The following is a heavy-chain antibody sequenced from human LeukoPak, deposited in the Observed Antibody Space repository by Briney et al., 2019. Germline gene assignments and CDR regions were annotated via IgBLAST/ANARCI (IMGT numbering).Heavy chain of an antibody. V-gene: IGHV1-18*01. D-gene: IGHD1-26*01. CDR3: ARGKGASPDY. CDR1: GYTFTSYG. Sequence: ASVKVSCKASGYTFTSYGINWVRQALGQGLEWMGWISAYNGDTRYAQKFQGRVTLTTDTSTSTAYMELRSLRSDDTAVYYCARGKGASPDYWGQGTLVTVSS. J-gene: IGHJ4*02. CDR2: ISAYNGDT.